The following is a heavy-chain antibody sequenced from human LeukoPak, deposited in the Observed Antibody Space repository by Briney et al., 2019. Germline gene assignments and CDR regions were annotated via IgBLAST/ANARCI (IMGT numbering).Heavy chain of an antibody. CDR1: GGSFSPYY. D-gene: IGHD5-18*01. V-gene: IGHV4-34*01. CDR2: INHSGST. J-gene: IGHJ5*02. CDR3: APRGDIEHSYGYGKWFDP. Sequence: SETLSLTCAVYGGSFSPYYWSWIRQPPGKGLEWIGEINHSGSTNYNASLKSRVTISVDTSKNQFSLRLSSVTAADTAVYYCAPRGDIEHSYGYGKWFDPWGQGTRVTVSS.